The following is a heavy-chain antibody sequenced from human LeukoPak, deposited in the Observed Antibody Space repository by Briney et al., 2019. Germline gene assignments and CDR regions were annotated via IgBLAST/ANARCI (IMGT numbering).Heavy chain of an antibody. J-gene: IGHJ6*04. CDR2: INTNTGNP. V-gene: IGHV7-4-1*02. CDR3: ARTLTVATNMDV. D-gene: IGHD4-23*01. Sequence: ASVKVSCKASGGTFSSYAISWVRQAPGQGLEWMGWINTNTGNPTYAQGFTGRFVFSLDTSVSTAYLQISSLKAEDTAVYYCARTLTVATNMDVWGKGTTVTVSS. CDR1: GGTFSSYA.